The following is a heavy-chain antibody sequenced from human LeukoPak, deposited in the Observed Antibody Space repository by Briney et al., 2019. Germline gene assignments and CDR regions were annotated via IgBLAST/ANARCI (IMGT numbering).Heavy chain of an antibody. CDR1: GFTFSSYS. J-gene: IGHJ3*02. D-gene: IGHD3-10*01. CDR3: AKDHILWFGESGGDAFDI. V-gene: IGHV3-48*04. CDR2: ISSSSSSI. Sequence: GGSLRLSCAASGFTFSSYSMNWVRQAPGKGLEWVSYISSSSSSIYYADSVKGRFTISRDNAKNSLYLQMNSLRAEDTAVYYCAKDHILWFGESGGDAFDIWGQGTMVTVSS.